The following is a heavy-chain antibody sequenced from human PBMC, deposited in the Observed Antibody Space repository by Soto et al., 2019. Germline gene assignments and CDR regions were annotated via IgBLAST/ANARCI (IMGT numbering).Heavy chain of an antibody. CDR1: GFNFSSYA. V-gene: IGHV3-23*01. J-gene: IGHJ3*02. Sequence: GGSLRLSCAASGFNFSSYAMSWVRQAKGKGLEWVSAISGSGGSTYYADSVKGRFTISRDNSKNTPYLQMNVLRAEDTAVYYCAKSSRGWYRLFAFDICGQGIMVTVS. CDR2: ISGSGGST. D-gene: IGHD6-19*01. CDR3: AKSSRGWYRLFAFDI.